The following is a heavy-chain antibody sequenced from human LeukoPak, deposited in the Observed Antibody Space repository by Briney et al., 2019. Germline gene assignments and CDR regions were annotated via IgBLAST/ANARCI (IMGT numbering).Heavy chain of an antibody. V-gene: IGHV3-30*18. D-gene: IGHD6-19*01. J-gene: IGHJ4*02. CDR3: AKQRSGGSGWCMDY. CDR2: ISYDGSNE. Sequence: GGSLRLSCAASGFTFSSYGMHWVRQAPGKGLEWVAVISYDGSNEYYTDSVKGRFTISRDDSKNTLYLQMNSLRAEDTAVYFCAKQRSGGSGWCMDYWGQGTLVTVSS. CDR1: GFTFSSYG.